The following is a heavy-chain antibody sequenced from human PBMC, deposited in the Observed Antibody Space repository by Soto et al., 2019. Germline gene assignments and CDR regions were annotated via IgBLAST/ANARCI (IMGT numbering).Heavy chain of an antibody. CDR3: TRHIPWYSSGWYDY. J-gene: IGHJ4*02. CDR1: GFTFSGSA. Sequence: GGSLRLSCAASGFTFSGSAMHWVRQASGKGLEWVGRIRSKANSYATAYAASVKGRFTISRDDSKNTAYLQMDSLKTEDTAVYYCTRHIPWYSSGWYDYWGQGTLVIVSS. D-gene: IGHD6-19*01. CDR2: IRSKANSYAT. V-gene: IGHV3-73*01.